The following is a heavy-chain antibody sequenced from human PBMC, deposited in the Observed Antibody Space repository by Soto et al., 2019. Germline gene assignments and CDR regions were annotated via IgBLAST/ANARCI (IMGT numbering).Heavy chain of an antibody. V-gene: IGHV3-11*06. Sequence: GGSLTLSCAASGFTFSDYYMSWIRQAPGKGLEWVSYISSSSSYTNYADSVKGRFTISRDNAKNSLYLQMNSLRAEDTAVYYCARDLITGTRHWFDPWGQGTLVTVSS. D-gene: IGHD1-7*01. CDR3: ARDLITGTRHWFDP. CDR1: GFTFSDYY. J-gene: IGHJ5*02. CDR2: ISSSSSYT.